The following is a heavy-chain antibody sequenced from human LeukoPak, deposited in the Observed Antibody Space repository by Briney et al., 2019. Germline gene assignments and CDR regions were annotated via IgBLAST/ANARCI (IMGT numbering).Heavy chain of an antibody. CDR1: GGSISGYY. J-gene: IGHJ4*02. CDR2: IYYSGST. CDR3: ARHAPSPHSGNHAY. Sequence: PSETLSLTCTVSGGSISGYYWSWIRQPPGKGLEWIGYIYYSGSTNYNPSLKSRVTISVDTSKNQFSLKLSSVTAADTAVYYCARHAPSPHSGNHAYWGQGTLVAVSS. V-gene: IGHV4-59*08. D-gene: IGHD1-26*01.